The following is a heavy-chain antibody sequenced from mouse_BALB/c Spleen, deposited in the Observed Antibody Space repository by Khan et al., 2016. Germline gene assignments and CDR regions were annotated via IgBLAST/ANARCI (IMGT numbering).Heavy chain of an antibody. D-gene: IGHD4-1*01. CDR1: AFNIIDYF. Sequence: VQLKQSVAELVRSGASVKLSCTASAFNIIDYFMHWVKQRPEQGLEWIGWIDTENGDTDYAPKFQDQATMHAGKSSNSAYLQLSSLTSEETAVSYCNAGWLGRDYYAMDYWGQGTSVTVSS. CDR3: NAGWLGRDYYAMDY. J-gene: IGHJ4*01. V-gene: IGHV14-4*02. CDR2: IDTENGDT.